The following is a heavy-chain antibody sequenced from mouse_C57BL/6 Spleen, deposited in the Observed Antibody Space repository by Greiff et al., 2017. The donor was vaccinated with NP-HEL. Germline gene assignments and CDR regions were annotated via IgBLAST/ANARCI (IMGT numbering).Heavy chain of an antibody. J-gene: IGHJ4*01. CDR3: ARVDYDGYAMDY. CDR2: IYPGDGDT. Sequence: QVQLQQSGPELVKPGASVKISCKASGYAFSSSWMNWVKQRPGKGLEWIGRIYPGDGDTNYNGKFKGKATLTADKSSSTAYMQLSSLTSEDSAVYFCARVDYDGYAMDYWGQGTSVTVSS. D-gene: IGHD2-4*01. V-gene: IGHV1-82*01. CDR1: GYAFSSSW.